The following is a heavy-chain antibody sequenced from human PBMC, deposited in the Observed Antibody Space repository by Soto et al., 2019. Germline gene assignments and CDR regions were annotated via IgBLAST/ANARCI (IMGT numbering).Heavy chain of an antibody. CDR2: IYYSGST. J-gene: IGHJ5*02. CDR3: ARLSSAWQDNWFDP. CDR1: GASISSGGYY. D-gene: IGHD6-19*01. V-gene: IGHV4-61*08. Sequence: SETLSLTCTVSGASISSGGYYWSWIRQPPGQRLEWIAYIYYSGSTSYNPSLKSRLTISVDTSKNQFSVRLSSVTAADTAMYYCARLSSAWQDNWFDPWGQGTLVTVS.